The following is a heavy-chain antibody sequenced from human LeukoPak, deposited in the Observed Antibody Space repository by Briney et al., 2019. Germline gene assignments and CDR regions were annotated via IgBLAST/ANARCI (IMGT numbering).Heavy chain of an antibody. Sequence: PSETLSLTCTVSGGSISSYYWSWIRQPPGKGLEWIGYIYYSGSSNYNPSLKSRVTISVDTSKNQFSLKLSSVTAADTAVYYCARLVPAAGYWGQGTLVTVSS. V-gene: IGHV4-59*08. CDR2: IYYSGSS. CDR1: GGSISSYY. J-gene: IGHJ4*02. CDR3: ARLVPAAGY. D-gene: IGHD6-25*01.